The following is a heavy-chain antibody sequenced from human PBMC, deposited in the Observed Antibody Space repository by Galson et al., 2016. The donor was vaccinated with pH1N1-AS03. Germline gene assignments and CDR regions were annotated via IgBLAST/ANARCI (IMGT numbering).Heavy chain of an antibody. CDR2: TYYRSKWYY. J-gene: IGHJ1*01. CDR3: TRGGLGTTVSPFQP. Sequence: CAISGDSVSSDRAAWNWIRQSPSRGLEWLGRTYYRSKWYYDYAVSVESRRTIRPDTSKNQVSLQLNSVTPEDTAVSYCTRGGLGTTVSPFQPWGQGTLVTVSS. D-gene: IGHD1/OR15-1a*01. CDR1: GDSVSSDRAA. V-gene: IGHV6-1*01.